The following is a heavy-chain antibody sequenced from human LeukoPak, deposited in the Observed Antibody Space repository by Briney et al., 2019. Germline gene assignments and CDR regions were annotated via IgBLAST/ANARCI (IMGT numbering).Heavy chain of an antibody. J-gene: IGHJ4*02. V-gene: IGHV3-20*04. D-gene: IGHD6-19*01. Sequence: PGGSLRLSCAASGFTFSRYSMSWVRQAPGKGLEWGSGINWNGGSTGYADSVKVRFTISRDNAKNSLYLQMNSLRAEDTALYYCARDSSGWTLESYFDYWGQGTLVTVSS. CDR2: INWNGGST. CDR1: GFTFSRYS. CDR3: ARDSSGWTLESYFDY.